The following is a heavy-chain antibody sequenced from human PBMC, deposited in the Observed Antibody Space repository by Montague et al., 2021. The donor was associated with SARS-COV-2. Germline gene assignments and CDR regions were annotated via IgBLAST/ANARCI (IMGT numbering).Heavy chain of an antibody. D-gene: IGHD3-10*01. V-gene: IGHV4-39*07. J-gene: IGHJ6*02. Sequence: SQTLSLTCTVSGGSIRSSSHFWGWFRQPPGQRLEWIGTISYSGSTYYSPSLKSRVIISADTSKNQFSLNLRSVTAADTAVYFCGLGRGFAVGNHYYYCYGVDVGGQGTTVTVSS. CDR1: GGSIRSSSHF. CDR2: ISYSGST. CDR3: GLGRGFAVGNHYYYCYGVDV.